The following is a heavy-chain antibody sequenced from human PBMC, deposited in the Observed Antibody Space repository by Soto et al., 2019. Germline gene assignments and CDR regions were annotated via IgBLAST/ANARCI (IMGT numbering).Heavy chain of an antibody. CDR1: GFTFDGYA. J-gene: IGHJ3*02. V-gene: IGHV3-9*01. CDR2: IRWNSGSI. CDR3: ARGGISWSFNI. Sequence: EVQLVESGGGLVQPGRSLRLSCAASGFTFDGYAMHWVRQAPGKGLEWVSGIRWNSGSIDYADSVKGRFTISRDNAKKTLYLQMTGLRAEHTALCYCARGGISWSFNIWGRGAMVTVSS. D-gene: IGHD1-20*01.